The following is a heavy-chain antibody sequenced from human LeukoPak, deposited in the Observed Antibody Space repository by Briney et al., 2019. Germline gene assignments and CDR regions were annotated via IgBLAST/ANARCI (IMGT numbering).Heavy chain of an antibody. J-gene: IGHJ3*02. Sequence: GGSLRLSCAASRFTFSSYWMSWVRQAPGKGLEWVANIKQDGSEKYHVDSVKGRFTISRDNAKNSLYLQTNSLRAEDTAVYYCARDESYYYGSGSYLDAFDIWGQGTMVTVSS. V-gene: IGHV3-7*01. CDR2: IKQDGSEK. CDR3: ARDESYYYGSGSYLDAFDI. CDR1: RFTFSSYW. D-gene: IGHD3-10*01.